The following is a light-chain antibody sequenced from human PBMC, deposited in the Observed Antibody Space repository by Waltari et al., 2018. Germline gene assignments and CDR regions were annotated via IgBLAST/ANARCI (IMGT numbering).Light chain of an antibody. V-gene: IGKV1-39*01. Sequence: DIQVTQSPSSLSASVGDRVTITCRASQKIYSYLNWYQQKPGKAPNLLIYAASTLQSGVPSRFSGSGSGTDFTLTIGSLRPEDFATYFCQRSYSTPFTFGPGTKVDIK. CDR1: QKIYSY. J-gene: IGKJ3*01. CDR2: AAS. CDR3: QRSYSTPFT.